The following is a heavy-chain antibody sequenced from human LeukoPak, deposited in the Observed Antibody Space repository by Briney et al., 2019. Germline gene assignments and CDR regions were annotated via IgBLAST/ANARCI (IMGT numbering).Heavy chain of an antibody. J-gene: IGHJ6*02. CDR1: RGTFSSYA. D-gene: IGHD2-15*01. CDR3: ARIPLGYCSGGSCLKIYYYGMDV. V-gene: IGHV1-69*01. CDR2: IIPIFGTA. Sequence: GASVKVSCKASRGTFSSYAISWVRQAPGQGLEWMGGIIPIFGTANYAQKFQGRVTITADESTSTAYMELSSLRSEDTAVYYCARIPLGYCSGGSCLKIYYYGMDVWGQGTTVTVSS.